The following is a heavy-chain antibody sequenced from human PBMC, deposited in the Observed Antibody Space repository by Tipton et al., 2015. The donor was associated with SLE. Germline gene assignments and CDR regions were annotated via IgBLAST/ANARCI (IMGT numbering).Heavy chain of an antibody. Sequence: RSLRLSCTSSGFTFGDFTVSWFRQAPGKGLEWVGFVRTKTYGGTTEYAASVKGRFTISRDDFKSIAYLQMDSLKSEDTAVYYCARRHELGGGFDIWGQGTLVTVSS. V-gene: IGHV3-49*03. J-gene: IGHJ3*02. D-gene: IGHD7-27*01. CDR3: ARRHELGGGFDI. CDR1: GFTFGDFT. CDR2: VRTKTYGGTT.